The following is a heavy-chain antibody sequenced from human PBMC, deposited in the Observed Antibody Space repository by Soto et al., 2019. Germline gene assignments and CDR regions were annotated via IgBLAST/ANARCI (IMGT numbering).Heavy chain of an antibody. Sequence: QVQLVQSGGEVKKPGASVTVSCKASGYTFTSYGVSWVRQAPGQGREGMGWISAKNGNTNYGQRFQGRVTMTTDTSTSTAYMELRSLRSDATAVYYCARGPITGTNWFDPWGQGTLVTVSS. V-gene: IGHV1-18*01. CDR1: GYTFTSYG. CDR2: ISAKNGNT. CDR3: ARGPITGTNWFDP. J-gene: IGHJ5*02. D-gene: IGHD1-7*01.